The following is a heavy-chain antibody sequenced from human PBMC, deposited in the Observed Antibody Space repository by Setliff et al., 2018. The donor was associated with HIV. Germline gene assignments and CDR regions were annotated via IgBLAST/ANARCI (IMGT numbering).Heavy chain of an antibody. V-gene: IGHV4-34*01. D-gene: IGHD1-1*01. CDR2: INHSRTT. CDR1: GGSLSGYY. CDR3: ARGLGEMGTKIGNYFDY. J-gene: IGHJ4*03. Sequence: SETLSLTCAVYGGSLSGYYWSWLRQPPGKGLEWLGEINHSRTTNYYASLNRRVTISVDTSKNQFSLKLGSVTAADTAMYYCARGLGEMGTKIGNYFDYWVPETLLVTVSS.